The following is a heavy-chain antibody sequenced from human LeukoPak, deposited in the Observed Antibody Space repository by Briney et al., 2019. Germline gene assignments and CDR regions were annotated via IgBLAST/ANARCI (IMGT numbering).Heavy chain of an antibody. D-gene: IGHD3-10*01. J-gene: IGHJ5*02. CDR2: ISGSGGST. CDR1: GFTFSSYP. V-gene: IGHV3-23*01. CDR3: AKYGFGSGTYGFDP. Sequence: GGSLRLSCAASGFTFSSYPMSWVRQAPGKGLEWVSAISGSGGSTYYADSVKGRFTISRDNSKNTLYLQMNSLRAEDTAVYYCAKYGFGSGTYGFDPWGQGTLVTVSS.